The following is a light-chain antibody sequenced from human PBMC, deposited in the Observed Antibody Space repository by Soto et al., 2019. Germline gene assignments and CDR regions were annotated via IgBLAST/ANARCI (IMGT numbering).Light chain of an antibody. CDR1: QSVRSN. J-gene: IGKJ1*01. Sequence: ERVMTRSPATLSVSPGESATLSCRASQSVRSNLAWYQQTPGQAPRLLIYGASTRATGIPDGFRGSGSGTEFTLTVSSLQSEDFATYYCQQYDDWPRTFGQGTKVDIK. CDR2: GAS. CDR3: QQYDDWPRT. V-gene: IGKV3-15*01.